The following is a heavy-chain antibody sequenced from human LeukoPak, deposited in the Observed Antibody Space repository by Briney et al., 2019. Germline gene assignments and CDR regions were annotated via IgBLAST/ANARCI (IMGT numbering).Heavy chain of an antibody. D-gene: IGHD3-16*01. CDR2: IYYSGST. Sequence: SETLSLTCTVSGGSISSSSYYWGWIRQPPGKGLEWIGSIYYSGSTYYNPSLKSRVTISVDTSKNQFSLKLSSVTAADTAVYYCVRRGMSGGRAFDIWGQGTMVTVSS. J-gene: IGHJ3*02. CDR1: GGSISSSSYY. CDR3: VRRGMSGGRAFDI. V-gene: IGHV4-39*07.